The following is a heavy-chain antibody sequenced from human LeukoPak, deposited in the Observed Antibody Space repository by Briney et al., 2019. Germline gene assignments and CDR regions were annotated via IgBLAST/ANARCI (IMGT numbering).Heavy chain of an antibody. Sequence: GGSLRLSCAASGFSFATYWMSWVRQAPGKGLEWVASIQQDGTEKYYVDSVKGRFTISRDNAKNSLDLQMNSLRVEDTAVYYCAKLAKYFYGSETYYFFEHWGQGTPVTASS. J-gene: IGHJ4*02. CDR1: GFSFATYW. CDR2: IQQDGTEK. V-gene: IGHV3-7*01. CDR3: AKLAKYFYGSETYYFFEH. D-gene: IGHD3-10*01.